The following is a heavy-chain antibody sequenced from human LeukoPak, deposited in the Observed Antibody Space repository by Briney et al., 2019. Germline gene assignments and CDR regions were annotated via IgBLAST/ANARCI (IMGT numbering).Heavy chain of an antibody. D-gene: IGHD3-10*01. CDR2: IYHSGST. CDR3: ARTDYYGSGSSHFDY. Sequence: SETLSLTCAVSGGSISSSNWWSWVRQPPGKGLEWIGEIYHSGSTNYNPSLKSRVTISVDKSKNQFSLKLSSVTAADTAVYYCARTDYYGSGSSHFDYWGQGTLVTVSS. J-gene: IGHJ4*02. CDR1: GGSISSSNW. V-gene: IGHV4-4*02.